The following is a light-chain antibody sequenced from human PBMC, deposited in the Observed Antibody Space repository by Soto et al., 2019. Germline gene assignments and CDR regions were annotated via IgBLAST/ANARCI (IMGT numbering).Light chain of an antibody. V-gene: IGKV3D-15*01. CDR1: KSVSSH. CDR2: GAS. CDR3: QQYNNWPPIT. Sequence: EIGMNQSAATLSVIPGESATLSCRASKSVSSHLAWYQQKPGQAPRLLIYGASTRATGIPARFSGSGSGTEFTLTISSLQSEDFAVYYCQQYNNWPPITFGQGTRLEIK. J-gene: IGKJ5*01.